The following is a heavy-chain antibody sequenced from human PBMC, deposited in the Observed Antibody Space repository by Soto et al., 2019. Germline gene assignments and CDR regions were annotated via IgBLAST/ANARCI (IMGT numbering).Heavy chain of an antibody. CDR1: VFTFSSYC. V-gene: IGHV3-30*18. D-gene: IGHD5-18*01. CDR3: AKPEATAIGHFDY. CDR2: ISYDGSNK. Sequence: PGGSLRLSCAASVFTFSSYCMHLVRQAPGKGLEWVAVISYDGSNKYYADSVKGRFTISRDNSKNTLYLQMNSLRAEDTAVYYCAKPEATAIGHFDYWGKGTTVTVSS. J-gene: IGHJ4*02.